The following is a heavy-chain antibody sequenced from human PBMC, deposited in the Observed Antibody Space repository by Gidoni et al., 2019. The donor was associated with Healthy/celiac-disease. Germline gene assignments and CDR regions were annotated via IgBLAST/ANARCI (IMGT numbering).Heavy chain of an antibody. J-gene: IGHJ5*02. CDR1: GGSISSGGYY. CDR3: ARGGSCSSTSCYNWFDP. V-gene: IGHV4-31*03. D-gene: IGHD2-2*01. Sequence: QVQLQESGPGLVKPSQTLSLTCTVSGGSISSGGYYWSWIRQHPGKGLEWIGYIYYSGSTYYNPSLKSRVTISVDPSKNQFSLKLSSVTAADTAVYYCARGGSCSSTSCYNWFDPWGQGTLVTVSS. CDR2: IYYSGST.